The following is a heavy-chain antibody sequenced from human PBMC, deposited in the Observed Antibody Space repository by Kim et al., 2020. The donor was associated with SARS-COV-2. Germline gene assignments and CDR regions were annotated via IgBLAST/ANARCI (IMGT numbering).Heavy chain of an antibody. D-gene: IGHD3-10*01. CDR3: AKNYYDSGPFPYYGLDV. CDR1: GFTFSIYA. Sequence: GGSLRLSCAASGFTFSIYAMSWVRQAPGKGLEWVSSISGTGGSTQYADSVKGRFTMSRDKSKSTLFVQMNSLRAEDTAVYYCAKNYYDSGPFPYYGLDVWGQGTTVTVSS. V-gene: IGHV3-23*01. J-gene: IGHJ6*02. CDR2: ISGTGGST.